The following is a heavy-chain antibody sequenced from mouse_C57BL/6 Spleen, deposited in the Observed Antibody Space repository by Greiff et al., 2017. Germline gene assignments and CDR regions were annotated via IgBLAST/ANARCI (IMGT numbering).Heavy chain of an antibody. D-gene: IGHD2-12*01. CDR3: AGDSPGFAY. CDR1: GFTFSAYG. J-gene: IGHJ3*01. Sequence: EVKVVESGGGLVKPGGSLKLSCAASGFTFSAYGMHWVRQAPEKGLEWVAYISSGSSTIYYADTVKGRFTITRDNAKDTLFLQMTSLGSEDTAMYYCAGDSPGFAYWGQGTLVTVSA. CDR2: ISSGSSTI. V-gene: IGHV5-17*01.